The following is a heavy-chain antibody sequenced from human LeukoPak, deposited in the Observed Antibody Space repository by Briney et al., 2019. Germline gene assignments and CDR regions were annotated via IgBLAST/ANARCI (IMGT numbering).Heavy chain of an antibody. Sequence: SQTLSLTCTVSGGSISSGGYYWNWIRQHPGKGLEWIGHIYYSGSTYYNPSLKSRITISVDTSKGQLSLKLSSVTAADTAVYYCAGGTWYGTFDIWGQGTIVTVSS. J-gene: IGHJ3*02. D-gene: IGHD6-13*01. CDR3: AGGTWYGTFDI. CDR1: GGSISSGGYY. V-gene: IGHV4-31*03. CDR2: IYYSGST.